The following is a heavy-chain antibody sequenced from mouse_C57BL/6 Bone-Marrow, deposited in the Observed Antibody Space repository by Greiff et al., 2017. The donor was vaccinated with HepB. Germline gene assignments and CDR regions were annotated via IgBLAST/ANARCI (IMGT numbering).Heavy chain of an antibody. Sequence: EVKLQESGPGLVKPSQSLSLTCSVSGYSITSGYYWYWIRQFPGNKLEWMGYISYDGSNNYNPSLKNRISITRDTSKNQFFLKLNSVTTEDTATYYCTRGCYSNCYFDYWGQGTTLTVSS. D-gene: IGHD2-5*01. V-gene: IGHV3-6*01. CDR3: TRGCYSNCYFDY. J-gene: IGHJ2*01. CDR1: GYSITSGYY. CDR2: ISYDGSN.